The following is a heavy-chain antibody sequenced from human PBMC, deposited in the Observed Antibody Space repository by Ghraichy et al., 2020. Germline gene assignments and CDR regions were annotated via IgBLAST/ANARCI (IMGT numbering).Heavy chain of an antibody. V-gene: IGHV4-4*02. CDR1: GESIISNNW. D-gene: IGHD2-2*01. CDR2: IFHNEST. J-gene: IGHJ4*02. CDR3: AREIDQLRYFDS. Sequence: SETLSLTCAVSGESIISNNWWSWVGQPPGNGLDWIGEIFHNESTNYNPSHKSRITLSLDKSKNQFSLKMTSVTAADTAVYYCAREIDQLRYFDSWCQGTLVTVSS.